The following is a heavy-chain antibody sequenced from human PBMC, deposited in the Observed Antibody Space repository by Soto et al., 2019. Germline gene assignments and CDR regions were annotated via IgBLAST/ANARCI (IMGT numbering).Heavy chain of an antibody. V-gene: IGHV4-30-4*01. J-gene: IGHJ3*02. CDR2: IYYSGST. Sequence: QVQLQESGPGLVKPSQTLSLTCTVSGASISSGDYYWSWIRQPPGKGLEWIGYIYYSGSTYYNPSLKSRVTISVDTSKNQFSLKLSSVTAADTAVYYCARFGGYCSSTSCYLRGAFDIWGQGTMVTVSS. CDR3: ARFGGYCSSTSCYLRGAFDI. D-gene: IGHD2-2*01. CDR1: GASISSGDYY.